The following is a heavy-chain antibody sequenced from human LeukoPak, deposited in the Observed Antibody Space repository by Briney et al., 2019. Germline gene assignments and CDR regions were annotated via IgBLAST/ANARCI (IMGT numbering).Heavy chain of an antibody. D-gene: IGHD3-10*01. J-gene: IGHJ1*01. CDR1: GGSISSYY. V-gene: IGHV4-34*01. CDR2: INHSGST. CDR3: ARLPRSGTNGYFQH. Sequence: PSETLSLTCTVSGGSISSYYWSWIRQPPGKGLEWIGEINHSGSTNYNPSLKSRVTISVDTSKNQFSLKLSSVTAADTAVYYCARLPRSGTNGYFQHWGQGTLVTVSS.